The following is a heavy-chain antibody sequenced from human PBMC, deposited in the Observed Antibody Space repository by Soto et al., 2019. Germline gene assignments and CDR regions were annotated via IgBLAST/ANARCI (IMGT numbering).Heavy chain of an antibody. CDR2: IIPISDTT. Sequence: QVPLVQSGAEVKKPGSSVKVSCKASGGTFSSYAISWVRQAPGQGLEWMGGIIPISDTTNYGQKFQGRVTITADESTSTAYMELSSLRSEDTAVYYCARSQGSSTSLEIYYYYYYGMDVWGQGTTVTVSS. CDR3: ARSQGSSTSLEIYYYYYYGMDV. V-gene: IGHV1-69*01. CDR1: GGTFSSYA. J-gene: IGHJ6*02. D-gene: IGHD2-2*01.